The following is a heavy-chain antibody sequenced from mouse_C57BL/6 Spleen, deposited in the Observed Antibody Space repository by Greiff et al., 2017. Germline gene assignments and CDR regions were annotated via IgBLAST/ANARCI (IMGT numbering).Heavy chain of an antibody. J-gene: IGHJ3*01. CDR1: GYTFTSYW. V-gene: IGHV1-69*01. CDR3: ARSTTASPPWFAY. CDR2: IDPSDSYT. D-gene: IGHD1-2*01. Sequence: QVQLKQPGAELVMPGASVKLSCKASGYTFTSYWMHWVKQRPGQGLEWIGEIDPSDSYTNYNQKFKGKSTLTVDKSSSTAYMQLSSLTSEDSAVYYCARSTTASPPWFAYWGQGTLVTVSA.